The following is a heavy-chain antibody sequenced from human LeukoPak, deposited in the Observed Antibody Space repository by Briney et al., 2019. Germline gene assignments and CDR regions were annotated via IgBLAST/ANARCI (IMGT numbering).Heavy chain of an antibody. J-gene: IGHJ5*02. V-gene: IGHV4-4*07. D-gene: IGHD6-6*01. CDR2: IYTSGST. CDR1: GGSISSYY. CDR3: ARDSSSFNPRSRNSPLHWFDP. Sequence: PSETLSLTCTVSGGSISSYYWSWIRQPAGKGLEWIGRIYTSGSTNYNPSLKSRVTMSVATSKNQFSLKLSSVTAADTAVYYCARDSSSFNPRSRNSPLHWFDPWGQGTLVTVSS.